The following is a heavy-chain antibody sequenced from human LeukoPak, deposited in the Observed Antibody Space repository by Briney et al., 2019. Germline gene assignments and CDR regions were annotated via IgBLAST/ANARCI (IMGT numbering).Heavy chain of an antibody. CDR2: IYYSGST. V-gene: IGHV4-39*07. D-gene: IGHD6-19*01. CDR1: GGSISSSSYY. Sequence: PSETLSLTCTVSGGSISSSSYYWGWLRQPPGKGLEWVGSIYYSGSTYYNPSLKSRVTISVDTSKNQFSLKLSSVTAADTAVYYCARDGSSGWYLPLIDYWGQGTLVTVSS. J-gene: IGHJ4*02. CDR3: ARDGSSGWYLPLIDY.